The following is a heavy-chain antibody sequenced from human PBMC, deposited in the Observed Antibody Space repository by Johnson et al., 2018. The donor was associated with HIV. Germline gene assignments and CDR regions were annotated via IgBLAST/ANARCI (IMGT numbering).Heavy chain of an antibody. CDR2: TRYDGSHR. V-gene: IGHV3-30*02. D-gene: IGHD6-13*01. CDR1: GFNFTNYG. CDR3: ARDPAAAALRAFDI. J-gene: IGHJ3*02. Sequence: MLLVESGGGVVQPGGSLRLSCVASGFNFTNYGMHWVRQAPGKGLEWVAFTRYDGSHRNYADSVKGRFSISRDNSKNTLYLQMNSLRAEDTTVYYCARDPAAAALRAFDIWGQGTMVTVSS.